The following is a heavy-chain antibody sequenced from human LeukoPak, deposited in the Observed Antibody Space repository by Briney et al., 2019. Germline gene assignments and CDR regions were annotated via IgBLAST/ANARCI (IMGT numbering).Heavy chain of an antibody. V-gene: IGHV3-74*01. CDR2: INTEGSST. CDR1: VFTFSSYW. CDR3: ARGSRFEDY. Sequence: GGSLRLSCAASVFTFSSYWMHWVGQAPGKGRGGLSGINTEGSSTRQAYAVKGRFTISRDNAKNTLYLQMNSLSAEATAVYYCARGSRFEDYWGQGTLVTVSS. D-gene: IGHD3-10*01. J-gene: IGHJ4*02.